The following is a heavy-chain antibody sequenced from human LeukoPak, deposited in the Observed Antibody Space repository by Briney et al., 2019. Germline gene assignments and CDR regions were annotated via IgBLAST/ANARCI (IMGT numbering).Heavy chain of an antibody. D-gene: IGHD3-22*01. CDR3: ARYSANYSDTRDYFQDDAFDI. CDR1: GFCFAIYA. V-gene: IGHV3-23*01. J-gene: IGHJ3*02. Sequence: GGSLRLSCVVPGFCFAIYAESSVRQAPGKGLEWVSVISESGGSTYYADSVKGRFTVSRDNSKNTLSLQMNSLRAEDTAVYYCARYSANYSDTRDYFQDDAFDIWGQGTRVTVSS. CDR2: ISESGGST.